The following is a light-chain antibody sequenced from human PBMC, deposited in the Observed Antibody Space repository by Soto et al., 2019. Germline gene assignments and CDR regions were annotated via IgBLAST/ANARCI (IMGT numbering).Light chain of an antibody. V-gene: IGLV1-44*01. J-gene: IGLJ1*01. CDR1: SSNIERNT. CDR3: AAWDVSLNAEV. Sequence: QSALTQPPSVSGTPGQRVTISCSGSSSNIERNTVNWYQQFPGGAPKHLIYNKNNRPSGVPDRFSGSKSGTSASLAISGLQAEDEADYYCAAWDVSLNAEVFGAGTKVTVL. CDR2: NKN.